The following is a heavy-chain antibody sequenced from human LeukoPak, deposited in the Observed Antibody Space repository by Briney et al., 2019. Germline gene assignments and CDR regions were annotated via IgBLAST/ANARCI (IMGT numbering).Heavy chain of an antibody. D-gene: IGHD3-3*01. CDR3: ASWTSYDNAFDI. J-gene: IGHJ3*02. CDR1: GFTFSDYY. V-gene: IGHV3-11*01. Sequence: GGSLRLSCAASGFTFSDYYMSWIRQAPGKGLEWVSYISSSGSTIYYADSVKGRFTISRDNAKNSLYLQMNSLRAKDTAVYYCASWTSYDNAFDIWGQGTMVTVSS. CDR2: ISSSGSTI.